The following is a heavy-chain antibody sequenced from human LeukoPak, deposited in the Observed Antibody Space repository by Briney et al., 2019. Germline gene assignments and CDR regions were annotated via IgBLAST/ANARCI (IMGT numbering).Heavy chain of an antibody. CDR2: IKQDGSEK. J-gene: IGHJ6*04. CDR3: ARDEGRYFDWLLAAGGMDV. CDR1: VFGLSSYL. D-gene: IGHD3-9*01. Sequence: TLRLSSAPSVFGLSSYLMSAVRQAPGRGREWVASIKQDGSEKSQVGSPTGRFPISRDNTKNSLYLQMNSLRAEDTAVYYCARDEGRYFDWLLAAGGMDVWGKGTTVTVSS. V-gene: IGHV3-7*03.